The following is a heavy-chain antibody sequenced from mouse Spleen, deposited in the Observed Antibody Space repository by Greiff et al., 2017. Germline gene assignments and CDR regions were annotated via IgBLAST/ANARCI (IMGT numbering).Heavy chain of an antibody. CDR2: IYPGDGDT. CDR1: GYAFSSSW. CDR3: ARGSSGYLYAMDY. V-gene: IGHV1-82*01. Sequence: QVQLQQSGPELVKPGASVKISCKASGYAFSSSWMNWVKQRPGKGLEWIGRIYPGDGDTNYNGKFKGKATLTADKSSSTAYMQLSSLTSEDSAVYFCARGSSGYLYAMDYWGQGTSVTGSS. D-gene: IGHD3-1*01. J-gene: IGHJ4*01.